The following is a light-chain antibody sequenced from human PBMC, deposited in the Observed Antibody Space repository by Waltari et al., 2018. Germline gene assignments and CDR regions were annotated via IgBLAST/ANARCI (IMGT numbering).Light chain of an antibody. CDR1: GSNIGAGYD. CDR2: GSS. Sequence: QSVLTQPPSVSGAPGQRVTIPCPGSGSNIGAGYDVPWYQQLPRAAPKLLIYGSSTRPLGVPDRFFGSTSGTSASLAITGLQAEDEADYYCQSYDTSLSVVFGGGTKLTVL. J-gene: IGLJ3*02. V-gene: IGLV1-40*01. CDR3: QSYDTSLSVV.